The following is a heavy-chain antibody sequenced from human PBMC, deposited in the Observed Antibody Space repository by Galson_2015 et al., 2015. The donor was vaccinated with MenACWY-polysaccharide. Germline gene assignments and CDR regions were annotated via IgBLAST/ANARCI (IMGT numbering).Heavy chain of an antibody. CDR3: ARDLNVPDAFDI. CDR2: IYTSGST. D-gene: IGHD6-6*01. J-gene: IGHJ3*02. V-gene: IGHV4-4*07. Sequence: ETLSLTCAVYGGSFSGYYWSWIRQPAGKGLEWIGRIYTSGSTNYNPSLKSRVTMSVDTSKNQFSLKLSSVTAADTAVYYCARDLNVPDAFDIWGQGTMVTVSS. CDR1: GGSFSGYY.